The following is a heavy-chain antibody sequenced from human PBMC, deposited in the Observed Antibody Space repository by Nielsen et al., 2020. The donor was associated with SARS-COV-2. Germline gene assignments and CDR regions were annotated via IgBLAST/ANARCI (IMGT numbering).Heavy chain of an antibody. CDR1: GFTFSSYA. CDR3: ARGPQTWELLAGRLLDY. J-gene: IGHJ4*02. V-gene: IGHV3-23*01. D-gene: IGHD3-10*01. CDR2: ISGSGGST. Sequence: GGSLRLSCAASGFTFSSYAMSWVRQAPGKGLEWVSAISGSGGSTYYADSVKGRFTISRDNSKNTLYLQMNSLRAEDTAVYYCARGPQTWELLAGRLLDYWGQGTLVTVSS.